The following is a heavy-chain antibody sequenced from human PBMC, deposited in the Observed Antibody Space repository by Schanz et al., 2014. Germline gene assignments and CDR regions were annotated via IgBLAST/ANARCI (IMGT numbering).Heavy chain of an antibody. Sequence: DVQLLESGGGLVQPGGSLRLSCAASGFTFSDYWMSWVRQTPGKGPEWVANIKHDGSVKDYVDSVEGRFTISRDNAKRSLFLQMNSLRVEDTAVYFCVSQTGSPNYWGQGTLVTVSS. D-gene: IGHD6-13*01. CDR2: IKHDGSVK. V-gene: IGHV3-7*02. J-gene: IGHJ4*02. CDR3: VSQTGSPNY. CDR1: GFTFSDYW.